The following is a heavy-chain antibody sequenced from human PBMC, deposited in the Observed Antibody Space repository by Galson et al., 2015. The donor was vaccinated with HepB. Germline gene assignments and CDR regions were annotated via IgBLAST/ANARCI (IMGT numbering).Heavy chain of an antibody. CDR2: IYPGDSDT. CDR1: GYSFTSYW. Sequence: QSGAEVKKPGESLKISCKGSGYSFTSYWIGWVRQMPGKGLEWMGIIYPGDSDTRYSPSFQGQVTISADKSISTAYLQWSSLKASDTAMYYCARQPDYYGSGSYYPRGWFDPWGQGTLVTVSS. V-gene: IGHV5-51*01. D-gene: IGHD3-10*01. J-gene: IGHJ5*02. CDR3: ARQPDYYGSGSYYPRGWFDP.